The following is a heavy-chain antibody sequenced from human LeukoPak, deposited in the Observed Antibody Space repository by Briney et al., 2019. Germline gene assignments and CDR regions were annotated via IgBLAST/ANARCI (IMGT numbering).Heavy chain of an antibody. Sequence: PSQTLSLTCTVSGGSISSGDYYWSWTRQPPGKGLEWIGYIYYSGSTYYNPSLKSRVTISVDTSKNQFSLKLSSVTAADTAVYYCARRNYYDSSRFDYWGQGTLVTVSS. J-gene: IGHJ4*02. D-gene: IGHD3-22*01. CDR2: IYYSGST. CDR1: GGSISSGDYY. V-gene: IGHV4-30-4*08. CDR3: ARRNYYDSSRFDY.